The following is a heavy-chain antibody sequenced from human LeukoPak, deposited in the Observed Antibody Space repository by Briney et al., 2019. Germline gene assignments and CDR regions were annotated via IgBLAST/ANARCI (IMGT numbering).Heavy chain of an antibody. CDR1: GFTFSDYY. Sequence: GGSLRLSCAASGFTFSDYYMSWIRQAPGKGLEWVSSISSSSSYIYYADSVKGRFTISRDNAKNSLYLQMNSLRAEDTAVYYCAREVLAGPYSSLWGQGTLVTVSS. D-gene: IGHD6-13*01. CDR2: ISSSSSYI. V-gene: IGHV3-11*06. CDR3: AREVLAGPYSSL. J-gene: IGHJ4*02.